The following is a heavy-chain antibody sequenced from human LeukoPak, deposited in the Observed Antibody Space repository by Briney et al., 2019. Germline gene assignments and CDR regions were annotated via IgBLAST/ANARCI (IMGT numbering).Heavy chain of an antibody. CDR1: GGSISSGSYY. Sequence: SETLSLTCTVSGGSISSGSYYWSWIRQPAGKGLEWIGRIYTSGSTNYNPSLKSRVTISVDTSKNQFSLKLSSVTAADTAVYYCAREWNSGYPEGDMDVWGKGTTVTISS. V-gene: IGHV4-61*02. CDR3: AREWNSGYPEGDMDV. J-gene: IGHJ6*03. CDR2: IYTSGST. D-gene: IGHD5-12*01.